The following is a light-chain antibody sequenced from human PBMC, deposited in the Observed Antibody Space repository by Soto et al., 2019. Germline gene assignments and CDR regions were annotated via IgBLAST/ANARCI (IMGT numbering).Light chain of an antibody. CDR1: QSLVYSDGNTY. V-gene: IGKV2-30*01. CDR2: KVS. J-gene: IGKJ4*02. Sequence: DVVMTQSPLSLPVTLGQPASISCRSSQSLVYSDGNTYLNWFQQRPGQSPRRLIYKVSNRDSGVPDRFSGSGSGTDFTLKISRVEAEDVGADYYCCAYAGSGTVVFGGGTKV. CDR3: CCAYAGSGTVV.